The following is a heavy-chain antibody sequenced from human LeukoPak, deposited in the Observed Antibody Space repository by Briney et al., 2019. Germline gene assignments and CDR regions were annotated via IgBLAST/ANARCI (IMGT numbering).Heavy chain of an antibody. CDR2: IYSGGGT. Sequence: GGSLRLSCAASGFTVSSNYMTWVRQAPGKGLEWVSVIYSGGGTYYADSVKGRFTISRDNSKNTLYLQMNSLRAEDTAVYYYAKDQGYSYGHSHDYWGQGTLVTVSS. CDR1: GFTVSSNY. CDR3: AKDQGYSYGHSHDY. V-gene: IGHV3-66*02. J-gene: IGHJ4*02. D-gene: IGHD5-18*01.